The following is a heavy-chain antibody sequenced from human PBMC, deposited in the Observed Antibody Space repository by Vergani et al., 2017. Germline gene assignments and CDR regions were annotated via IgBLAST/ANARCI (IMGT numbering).Heavy chain of an antibody. CDR1: GFTFSSYA. CDR3: AKQYFVSGNYLFDY. J-gene: IGHJ4*02. CDR2: ISGSGVSA. V-gene: IGHV3-23*04. Sequence: VKLVESGGGVVQPGRSLRLSCAASGFTFSSYAMHWVRQAPGKGLEWVSGISGSGVSAYYTDSVKGRFTISRDNSKNMLFLQMNNLRTEDTAIYYCAKQYFVSGNYLFDYWGQGTLVTVSS. D-gene: IGHD3-10*01.